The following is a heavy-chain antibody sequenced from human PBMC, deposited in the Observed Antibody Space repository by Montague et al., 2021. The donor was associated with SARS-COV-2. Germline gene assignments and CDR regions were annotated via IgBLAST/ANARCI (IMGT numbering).Heavy chain of an antibody. Sequence: PALVKPTQTLTLTCTFSGFSLSTSGMSVTWIRQPPGKALEWLARIDWDNDKYYSTSLKTRLTISKDTSKNQVVLTVTNVDPFDTATYYCARIVSLVVPGDIPHMYCYCLDVWGQGTTVIVSS. CDR3: ARIVSLVVPGDIPHMYCYCLDV. D-gene: IGHD2-2*01. CDR1: GFSLSTSGMS. CDR2: IDWDNDK. J-gene: IGHJ6*02. V-gene: IGHV2-70*11.